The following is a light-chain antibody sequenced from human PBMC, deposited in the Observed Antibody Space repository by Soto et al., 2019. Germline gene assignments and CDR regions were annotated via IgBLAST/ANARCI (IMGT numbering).Light chain of an antibody. V-gene: IGKV3-20*01. CDR2: GAS. CDR1: QRVTSNY. J-gene: IGKJ1*01. Sequence: IVFRQSPGTLSLFPGGRATLSCRASQRVTSNYLAWYQQRPGQAPRLLIFGASIRDTGLPDRFSGSGSGTDFTLTISRLEPEDFAVYYCQQYGSSPGTFGQGTKVDIK. CDR3: QQYGSSPGT.